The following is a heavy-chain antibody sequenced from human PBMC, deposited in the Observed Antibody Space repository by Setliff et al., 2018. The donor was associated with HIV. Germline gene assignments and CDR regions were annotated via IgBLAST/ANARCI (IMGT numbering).Heavy chain of an antibody. D-gene: IGHD1-26*01. CDR2: IYSSGST. CDR3: ARRMSSGSYYDY. V-gene: IGHV4-59*08. CDR1: GGSISSYH. J-gene: IGHJ4*02. Sequence: SETLSLTCAVSGGSISSYHWMWIRQPPGKGLEWIGYIYSSGSTNYNPSLKSRVTISVDTSKNQISLKLSSVTAADTAVYYCARRMSSGSYYDYWGQGTLVTV.